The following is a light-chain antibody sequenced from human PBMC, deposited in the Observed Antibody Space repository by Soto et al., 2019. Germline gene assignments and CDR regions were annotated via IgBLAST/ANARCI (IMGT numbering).Light chain of an antibody. J-gene: IGKJ4*01. V-gene: IGKV3-20*01. Sequence: EIVLTQSPGTLSLSPGERATLSCRASQSVSSSSYLAWYQQKAGQAPRLLIYGASSRATGIPDRFSGSGSGTDFTLTISRLEPEDFAVYYCQQYGSSLTFGGGTKVEIK. CDR3: QQYGSSLT. CDR2: GAS. CDR1: QSVSSSSY.